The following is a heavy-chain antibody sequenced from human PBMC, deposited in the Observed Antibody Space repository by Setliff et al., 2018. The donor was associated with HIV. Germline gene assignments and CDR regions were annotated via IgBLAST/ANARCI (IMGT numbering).Heavy chain of an antibody. CDR3: ARGGGYDVVIYFDY. CDR1: EYSFTDYY. CDR2: INPNSGGT. J-gene: IGHJ4*02. D-gene: IGHD5-12*01. V-gene: IGHV1-2*02. Sequence: ASVKVSCKTSEYSFTDYYIHWIRQAPGQGLEWMGWINPNSGGTNYAQKFQGRVTMTRDTSISTAYMELSSLRSEDTAVYYCARGGGYDVVIYFDYWGQGTLVTVSS.